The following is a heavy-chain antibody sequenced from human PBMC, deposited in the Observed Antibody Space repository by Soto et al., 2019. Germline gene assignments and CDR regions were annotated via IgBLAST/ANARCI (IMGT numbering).Heavy chain of an antibody. CDR3: ARHKNTMVRGVILWAFDI. D-gene: IGHD3-10*01. Sequence: SEALSLTCTVSGGSISSYYWSWIRQPPGKGLEWIGYIYYSGSTNYNPSLKSRVTISVDTSKNQFSLKLSSVTAADTAVYYCARHKNTMVRGVILWAFDIWGQGTMVTVSS. V-gene: IGHV4-59*08. CDR2: IYYSGST. J-gene: IGHJ3*02. CDR1: GGSISSYY.